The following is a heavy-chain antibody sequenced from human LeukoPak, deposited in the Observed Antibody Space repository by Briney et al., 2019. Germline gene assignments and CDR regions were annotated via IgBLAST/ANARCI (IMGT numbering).Heavy chain of an antibody. D-gene: IGHD2-8*02. CDR1: GFTFSNYW. V-gene: IGHV3-7*04. J-gene: IGHJ4*02. CDR2: IKQDGSKT. Sequence: GGSLRLSCEVSGFTFSNYWMSWVRQPPGKGLEWVANIKQDGSKTYYVDSVKGRFTISRDNGKNSLFLQMNSLRGEDTAVYYCARVLVVYARPVLFDYWGQGTLVTVSS. CDR3: ARVLVVYARPVLFDY.